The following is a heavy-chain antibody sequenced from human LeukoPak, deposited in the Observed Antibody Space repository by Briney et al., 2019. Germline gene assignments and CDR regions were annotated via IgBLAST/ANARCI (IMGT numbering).Heavy chain of an antibody. CDR2: VFYNGNT. V-gene: IGHV4-34*12. J-gene: IGHJ4*02. CDR1: GGSFSGYF. Sequence: SETLSLTCAVYGGSFSGYFWGWIRQPPGQGLEWIGEVFYNGNTHYNPSLKSRVIISTDTPKNQFSLTLTAVTASDTAIYYCARRSPLVVVTAAHYYDYWGQGTLVTVSS. CDR3: ARRSPLVVVTAAHYYDY. D-gene: IGHD2-21*02.